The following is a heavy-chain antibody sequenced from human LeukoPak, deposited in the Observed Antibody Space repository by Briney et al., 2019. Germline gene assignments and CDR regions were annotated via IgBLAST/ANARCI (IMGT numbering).Heavy chain of an antibody. V-gene: IGHV3-7*01. D-gene: IGHD5-18*01. Sequence: QAGGSLRLSCAASGFTFSSYWMSWVRQAPGKGREWVANIKQDGSEKYYVDSAKGRFTISRDNAKNSLYLQMNSLRAEDTAVYYCARDPLDPALYYYYGMDVWGQGTTVTVSS. CDR2: IKQDGSEK. CDR3: ARDPLDPALYYYYGMDV. J-gene: IGHJ6*02. CDR1: GFTFSSYW.